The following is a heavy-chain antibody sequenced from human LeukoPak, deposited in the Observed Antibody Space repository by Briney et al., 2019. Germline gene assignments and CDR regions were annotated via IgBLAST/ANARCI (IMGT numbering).Heavy chain of an antibody. CDR3: ARDRQIHYYDSSGYPSYYYYYMDV. Sequence: GGSLRLSCAASGFTFSSYEMNWVRQAPGKGLEWVSYIRSSGSTIYYADSVKGRFTISRDNAKNSLYLQMNSLRAEDTAVYYCARDRQIHYYDSSGYPSYYYYYMDVWGKGTTVTVSS. J-gene: IGHJ6*03. CDR1: GFTFSSYE. CDR2: IRSSGSTI. V-gene: IGHV3-48*03. D-gene: IGHD3-22*01.